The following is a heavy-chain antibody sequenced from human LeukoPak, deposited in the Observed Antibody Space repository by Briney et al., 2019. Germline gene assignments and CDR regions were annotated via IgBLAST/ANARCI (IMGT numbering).Heavy chain of an antibody. V-gene: IGHV3-23*01. J-gene: IGHJ4*02. CDR2: ISGSGGST. CDR1: GFTFSSYS. Sequence: GGSLRLSCAASGFTFSSYSMNWVRQAPGKGLEWVSAISGSGGSTYYADSVKGRFTISRDNSKNTLYLQMNSLRAEDTAVYYCAKVKVSTGGYDILTGLPPDYWGQGTLVTVSS. CDR3: AKVKVSTGGYDILTGLPPDY. D-gene: IGHD3-9*01.